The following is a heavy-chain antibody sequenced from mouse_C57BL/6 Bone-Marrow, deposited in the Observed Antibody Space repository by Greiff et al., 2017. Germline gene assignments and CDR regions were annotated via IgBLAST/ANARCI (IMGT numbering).Heavy chain of an antibody. CDR1: GYSITSGYY. V-gene: IGHV3-6*01. CDR2: ISYDGSN. CDR3: ARVGEFYAMDY. D-gene: IGHD3-3*01. Sequence: VQLKESGPGLVKPSQSLSLTCSVTGYSITSGYYWNWIRQFPGNKLEWMGYISYDGSNNYNPSLKNRISITRDTSKNQFFLKLNSVTTEDTATXYWARVGEFYAMDYWGQGTSVTVSS. J-gene: IGHJ4*01.